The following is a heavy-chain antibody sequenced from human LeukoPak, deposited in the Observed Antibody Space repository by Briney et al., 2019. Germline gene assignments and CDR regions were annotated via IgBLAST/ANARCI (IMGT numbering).Heavy chain of an antibody. V-gene: IGHV3-48*02. Sequence: GGSLRLSCAASGFTFSTYSMNWVRQAPGKGLEWVSYISSSSSTIYYADSVKGRSTISRDNAKNSLYLQMNSLRDEDTAVYYCAANYDSSPGSWGQGTLVTVSS. J-gene: IGHJ5*02. CDR3: AANYDSSPGS. D-gene: IGHD3-22*01. CDR1: GFTFSTYS. CDR2: ISSSSSTI.